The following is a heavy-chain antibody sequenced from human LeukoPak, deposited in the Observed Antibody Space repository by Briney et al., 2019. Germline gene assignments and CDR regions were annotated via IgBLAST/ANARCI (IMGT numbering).Heavy chain of an antibody. Sequence: GGSLRLSCAASGFTFSSYSMNWVRQAPGKGLEWVSSISSSSSYIYYADSVKGRFTISRDNAKNSLYLQMNSLRAEDTAVYYCASLDTAMVTSGYRGQGTLVTVSS. D-gene: IGHD5-18*01. J-gene: IGHJ4*02. CDR3: ASLDTAMVTSGY. CDR2: ISSSSSYI. CDR1: GFTFSSYS. V-gene: IGHV3-21*01.